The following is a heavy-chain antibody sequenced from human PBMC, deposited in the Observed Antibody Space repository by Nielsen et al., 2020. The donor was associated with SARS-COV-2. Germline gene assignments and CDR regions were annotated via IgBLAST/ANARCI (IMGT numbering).Heavy chain of an antibody. CDR3: ARRWVAAAGRGADAFDI. V-gene: IGHV5-51*01. D-gene: IGHD6-13*01. J-gene: IGHJ3*02. Sequence: GESLKISCKTSGYSFTTYWIGWVRQMPGKGLEWMGIIYPGDSDTRYSPSFQGQVTISADKSISTAYLQWSSLKASDTAMYYCARRWVAAAGRGADAFDIWGQGTMVTVSS. CDR2: IYPGDSDT. CDR1: GYSFTTYW.